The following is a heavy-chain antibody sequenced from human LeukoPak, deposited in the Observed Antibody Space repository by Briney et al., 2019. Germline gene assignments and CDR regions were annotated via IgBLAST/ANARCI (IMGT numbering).Heavy chain of an antibody. CDR1: AYTFTSYD. D-gene: IGHD2-15*01. J-gene: IGHJ4*02. CDR3: ARRHGRCSDGSCYYPDY. CDR2: MNPNSGNT. Sequence: ASVTVSCKSSAYTFTSYDINWVRQATGQGLELVGWMNPNSGNTGYAQKFQGRVTMTRNSSITTACMELSSLRSEDTAVYYCARRHGRCSDGSCYYPDYWGQGTLVTVSS. V-gene: IGHV1-8*01.